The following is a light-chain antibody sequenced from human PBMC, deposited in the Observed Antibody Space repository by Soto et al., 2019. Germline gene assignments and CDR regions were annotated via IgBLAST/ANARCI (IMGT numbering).Light chain of an antibody. Sequence: EIVLTQSPGTLSLSPGERVILSCRASQSIASTYLTWYQQKPGQAPRLLIYGASSRATGIPVRFSGSGSGTEFTVTVSSLQSEDFAVYYSQQYNNWPFITFGQGTRLEIK. CDR3: QQYNNWPFIT. CDR1: QSIASTY. J-gene: IGKJ5*01. V-gene: IGKV3-15*01. CDR2: GAS.